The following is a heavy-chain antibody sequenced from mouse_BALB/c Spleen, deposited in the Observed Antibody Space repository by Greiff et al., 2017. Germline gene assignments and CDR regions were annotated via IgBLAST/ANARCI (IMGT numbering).Heavy chain of an antibody. CDR3: ANPWDEGFDY. V-gene: IGHV1S56*01. J-gene: IGHJ2*01. Sequence: VQLQQSGPELVKPGASVKMSCKASGYTFTSYYIHWVKQRPGQGLEWIGWIYPGDGSTKYNEKFKGKTTLTADKSSSTAYMLLSSLTSEDSAIYFCANPWDEGFDYWGQGTTLTVSS. CDR2: IYPGDGST. CDR1: GYTFTSYY. D-gene: IGHD4-1*01.